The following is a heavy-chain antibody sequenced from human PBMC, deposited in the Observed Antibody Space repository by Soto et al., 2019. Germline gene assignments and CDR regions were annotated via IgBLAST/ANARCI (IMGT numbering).Heavy chain of an antibody. CDR3: GRGSSSSILNWFES. J-gene: IGHJ5*01. Sequence: SVKVSCRASGGPFSSYAITGVRHAPGQRLQWMGRIIPILGEPKYAENFQGKVTITADMATSTGYMERSSLRSDDAAVYFCGRGSSSSILNWFESWGQGTQVTVSS. CDR1: GGPFSSYA. V-gene: IGHV1-69*10. CDR2: IIPILGEP. D-gene: IGHD3-3*01.